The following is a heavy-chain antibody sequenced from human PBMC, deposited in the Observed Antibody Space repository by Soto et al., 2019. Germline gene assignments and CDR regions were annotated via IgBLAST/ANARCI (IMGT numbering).Heavy chain of an antibody. J-gene: IGHJ4*02. CDR3: VSRRGIVTAGPIFDY. CDR1: GFTFNNAW. CDR2: IRSKTDGGTA. V-gene: IGHV3-15*01. D-gene: IGHD6-13*01. Sequence: GGSLRLSCAASGFTFNNAWMTWVRQVPGKGLEWVARIRSKTDGGTADLAAPVKDRFIISRDDSKNTLYLEMNSVKTEDTAVYYCVSRRGIVTAGPIFDYWGQGTLVTVSS.